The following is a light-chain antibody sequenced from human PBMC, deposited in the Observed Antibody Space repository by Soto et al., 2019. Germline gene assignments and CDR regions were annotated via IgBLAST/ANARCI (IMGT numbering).Light chain of an antibody. CDR1: QGINNY. CDR3: QKYNSAPWT. J-gene: IGKJ1*01. Sequence: DIQMTQSPSSLSASLGDRVTITCRASQGINNYLAWYQQRPGKVPTLLISGASSLHSWVPSRFNGSGSGTDFTLTISSLQPEDVATYYCQKYNSAPWTFGQGTKIEIK. V-gene: IGKV1-27*01. CDR2: GAS.